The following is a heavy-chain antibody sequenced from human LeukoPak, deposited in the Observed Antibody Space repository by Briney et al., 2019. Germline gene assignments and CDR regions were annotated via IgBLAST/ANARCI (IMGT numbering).Heavy chain of an antibody. Sequence: ASVKVSCKASGYTFTGYYMHWVRQAPGQGLEWMGRINPNSGGTNYAQKFQGRVTMTRDTSISTAYMELSRLRSDDTAVYYCARETTVTKGGGLFGWFDPWGQGTLVTVSS. CDR3: ARETTVTKGGGLFGWFDP. CDR1: GYTFTGYY. CDR2: INPNSGGT. J-gene: IGHJ5*02. D-gene: IGHD4-17*01. V-gene: IGHV1-2*06.